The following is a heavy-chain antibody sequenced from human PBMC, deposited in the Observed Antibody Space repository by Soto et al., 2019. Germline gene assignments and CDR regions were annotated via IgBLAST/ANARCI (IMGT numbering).Heavy chain of an antibody. Sequence: SETLSLTCTVSGGSIRSYYWSWIRQPAGKGLEWIGRIYTSGSTNYNPSLKSRVSMSVDTSRNQFSLRLSSVTAADTAVYYCARDLYYYDSSGSSPRFDYWGQGTLVTVSS. J-gene: IGHJ4*02. V-gene: IGHV4-4*07. CDR3: ARDLYYYDSSGSSPRFDY. D-gene: IGHD3-22*01. CDR2: IYTSGST. CDR1: GGSIRSYY.